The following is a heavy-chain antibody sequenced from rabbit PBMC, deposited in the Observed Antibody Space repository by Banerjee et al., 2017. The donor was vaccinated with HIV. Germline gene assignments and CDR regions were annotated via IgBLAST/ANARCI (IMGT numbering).Heavy chain of an antibody. CDR1: GFDFSSSYY. CDR2: IYSGGGNT. J-gene: IGHJ4*01. D-gene: IGHD6-1*01. V-gene: IGHV1S45*01. Sequence: QEQLEESGGDLVKPGASLTLTCTASGFDFSSSYYMCWVHQAPGKGLEWIACIYSGGGNTYYASWVNGRFTISKTSSTTVTLQMTSLTAADTATYFCARDHTILMDTDYFNLWGQGTLVTVS. CDR3: ARDHTILMDTDYFNL.